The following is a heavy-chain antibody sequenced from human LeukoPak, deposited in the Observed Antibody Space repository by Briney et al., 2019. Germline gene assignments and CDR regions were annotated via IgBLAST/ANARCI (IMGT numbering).Heavy chain of an antibody. CDR2: INHSGST. V-gene: IGHV4-34*01. D-gene: IGHD6-19*01. J-gene: IGHJ4*02. CDR1: GGSFSGYY. Sequence: ASETLSLTCAVYGGSFSGYYWSWIRQPPGKGLEWIGEINHSGSTNYNPSLKSRVTISVDTSKNQFSLQVSSVTPEDTAVYYCARDRSSGFDYWGQGTLVTVSS. CDR3: ARDRSSGFDY.